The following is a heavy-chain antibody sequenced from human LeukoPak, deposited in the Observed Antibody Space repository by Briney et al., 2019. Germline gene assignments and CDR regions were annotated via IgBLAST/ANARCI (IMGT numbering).Heavy chain of an antibody. CDR1: GFTFSSYS. CDR2: ISSSSSYI. Sequence: GGSLRLSCAASGFTFSSYSMNWVRQAPGKGLEWVSSISSSSSYIYYADSVKGRFTISRDNAKNSLYLQMNSLRAEDTAVYYCARAVWFGGGWFDPWGQETLVTVSS. CDR3: ARAVWFGGGWFDP. V-gene: IGHV3-21*01. D-gene: IGHD3-10*01. J-gene: IGHJ5*02.